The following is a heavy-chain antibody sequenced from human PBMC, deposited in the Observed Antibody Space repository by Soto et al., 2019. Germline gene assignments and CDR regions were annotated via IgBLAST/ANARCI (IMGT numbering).Heavy chain of an antibody. J-gene: IGHJ4*02. CDR3: ARTVTMVRGVIIPLDY. D-gene: IGHD3-10*01. CDR2: INHSGST. V-gene: IGHV4-34*01. Sequence: QVQLQQWGAGLLKPSETLSLTCAVYGGSFSGYYWSWIRQPPGKGLEWIGEINHSGSTNYNPSLTGRFTISVDTSRHQFSLKLRSVTAADTAVYYCARTVTMVRGVIIPLDYWGQGTLVTVSS. CDR1: GGSFSGYY.